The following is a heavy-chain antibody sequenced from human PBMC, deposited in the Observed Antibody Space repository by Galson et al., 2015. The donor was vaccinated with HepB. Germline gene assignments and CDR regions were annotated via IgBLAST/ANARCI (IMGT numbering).Heavy chain of an antibody. CDR1: GFTFSSYA. D-gene: IGHD2-2*01. J-gene: IGHJ4*02. V-gene: IGHV3-30*04. CDR3: ARDRGRYCSSTSCYLLGGY. Sequence: SLRLSCAASGFTFSSYAMHWVRQAPGKGLEWVAVISYDGSNKYYADSVKGRFTISRDNSKNTLYLQMNSLRAEDTAVYYCARDRGRYCSSTSCYLLGGYWGQGTLVTVSS. CDR2: ISYDGSNK.